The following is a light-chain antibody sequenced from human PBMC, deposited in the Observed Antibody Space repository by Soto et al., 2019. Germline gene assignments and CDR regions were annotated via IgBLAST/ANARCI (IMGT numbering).Light chain of an antibody. CDR1: QYINTR. J-gene: IGKJ1*01. Sequence: ILLPPSPSTLSSFPGDRFTLSCRASQYINTRLAWYQHRPGQSPRLLIYQTSLRAAGIPARFSASGSGTDFTLTISDVQPEDFALYYCHQRQSWPRTFGQGTKVDIK. CDR3: HQRQSWPRT. V-gene: IGKV3-11*01. CDR2: QTS.